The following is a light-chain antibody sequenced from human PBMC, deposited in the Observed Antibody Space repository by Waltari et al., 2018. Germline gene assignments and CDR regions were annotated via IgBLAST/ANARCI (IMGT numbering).Light chain of an antibody. CDR2: DVS. J-gene: IGLJ1*01. CDR3: CSFAGSYTFV. CDR1: SRDVGGYHY. Sequence: QSALTQPRSVSGSPGQSVTISCTGTSRDVGGYHYVSWFQQHPGKFPKLLIYDVSERPSDVPDRFSGSKSANTASLTISGLQTEDEADYYCCSFAGSYTFVFGTGTRVTVL. V-gene: IGLV2-11*01.